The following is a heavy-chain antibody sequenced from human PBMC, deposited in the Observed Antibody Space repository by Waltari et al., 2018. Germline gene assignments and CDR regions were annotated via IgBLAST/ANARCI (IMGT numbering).Heavy chain of an antibody. CDR3: ARGWCSGGSCYSPVDY. J-gene: IGHJ4*02. CDR2: INHSGST. CDR1: GGSFSGYY. V-gene: IGHV4-34*01. D-gene: IGHD2-15*01. Sequence: QVQLQQWGAGLLKPSETLSLTCAVYGGSFSGYYWSWISQPPGKGLEWIGEINHSGSTNYNPSLKSRVTISVDTSKNQFSLKLSSVTAADTAVYYCARGWCSGGSCYSPVDYWGQGTLVTVSS.